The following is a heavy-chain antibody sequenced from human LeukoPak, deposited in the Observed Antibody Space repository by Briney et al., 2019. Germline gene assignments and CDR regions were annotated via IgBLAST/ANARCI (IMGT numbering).Heavy chain of an antibody. D-gene: IGHD5-18*01. Sequence: SETLSLTCTVSGGSIRSSYYYWGWIRQPPGKGLEWIGSIYDSGSTYYNPSLKSRVTISVDTSKNQFSLKLNSVTAADTAVYYCARDRVQLWPLRNWFDPWGQGTLVTVSS. J-gene: IGHJ5*02. CDR1: GGSIRSSYYY. CDR3: ARDRVQLWPLRNWFDP. CDR2: IYDSGST. V-gene: IGHV4-39*02.